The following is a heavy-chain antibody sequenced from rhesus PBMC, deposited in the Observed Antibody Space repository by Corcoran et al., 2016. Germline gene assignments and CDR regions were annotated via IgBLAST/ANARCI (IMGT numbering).Heavy chain of an antibody. CDR2: IAIGGDT. J-gene: IGHJ5-2*02. CDR3: VRDRYAYGVSLDV. D-gene: IGHD4-29*01. V-gene: IGHV3-132*01. CDR1: EITFSSYD. Sequence: VEQLVESGGGLVQPGASLRLSCAASEITFSSYDMHWVRQAPEKGLEWISAIAIGGDTYYSDPVRGRFTISRDNAKNAFYLQMNSLRAEDTAVYYCVRDRYAYGVSLDVWGRGVLVTVSS.